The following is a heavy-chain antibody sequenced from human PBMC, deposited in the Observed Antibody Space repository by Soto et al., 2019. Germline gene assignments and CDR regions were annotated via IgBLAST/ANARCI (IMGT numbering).Heavy chain of an antibody. CDR3: ARDQDSSSYYYYGMDV. CDR2: ISAYNGNT. V-gene: IGHV1-18*01. Sequence: ASVKVSCKASGYTFTSYGISWVRQAPGQGLEWMGWISAYNGNTNYAQKLQGRVTMTTDTSTSTAYMELRSLRSDDTAVYYCARDQDSSSYYYYGMDVWGQGTTVTSP. D-gene: IGHD6-13*01. J-gene: IGHJ6*02. CDR1: GYTFTSYG.